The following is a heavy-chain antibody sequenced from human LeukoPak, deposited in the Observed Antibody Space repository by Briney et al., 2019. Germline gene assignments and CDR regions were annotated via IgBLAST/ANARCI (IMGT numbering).Heavy chain of an antibody. CDR3: ARGPYYYNGMDV. CDR1: GYTFTSYD. V-gene: IGHV1-8*01. J-gene: IGHJ6*02. Sequence: ASVKVSCKASGYTFTSYDINWVRQATGQGLEWMGWMNPNSGNTSYAQKFQGRVTMTRNTSISTAYMELSSLRSEDTAVYYCARGPYYYNGMDVWGQGTTVTVSS. CDR2: MNPNSGNT.